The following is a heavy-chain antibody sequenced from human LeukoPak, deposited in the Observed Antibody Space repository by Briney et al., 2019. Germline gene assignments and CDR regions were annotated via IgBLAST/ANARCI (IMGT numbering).Heavy chain of an antibody. CDR1: GFTFSSYE. Sequence: PGGSLRLSCAASGFTFSSYEMNWVRQAPGKGLEWVSYISSSGSTIYYADSVKGRFTISRDNSKNTLYLQMNSLRAEDTAVYYCAKDQAGGPYYFDYWGQGTLVTVSS. D-gene: IGHD6-19*01. CDR3: AKDQAGGPYYFDY. V-gene: IGHV3-48*03. J-gene: IGHJ4*02. CDR2: ISSSGSTI.